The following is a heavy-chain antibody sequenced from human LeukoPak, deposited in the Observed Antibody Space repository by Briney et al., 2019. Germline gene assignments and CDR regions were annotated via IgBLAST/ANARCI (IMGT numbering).Heavy chain of an antibody. D-gene: IGHD2-2*01. Sequence: SETLSLTCTVSGGSISSYYWSWIRQAPGKGLEWIRYIYYSGSTNYNPSLKSRVTISVDTSKNQFSLKLSSVTAADTAVYYCARDKKGTSCYDYWGQGTLVTVSS. CDR3: ARDKKGTSCYDY. CDR1: GGSISSYY. CDR2: IYYSGST. V-gene: IGHV4-59*01. J-gene: IGHJ4*02.